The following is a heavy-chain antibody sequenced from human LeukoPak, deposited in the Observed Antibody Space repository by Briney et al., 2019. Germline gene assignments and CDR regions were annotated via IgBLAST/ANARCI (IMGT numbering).Heavy chain of an antibody. J-gene: IGHJ4*02. CDR3: ARDSYSYGYGGVDY. D-gene: IGHD5-18*01. CDR1: GFTFSSYA. Sequence: GGSLRLSCAASGFTFSSYAMHWVRQAPGKGLEWVAVISYDGGNKFYADSVKGRFTISRDNSKNTLYLQMNSLRAEDTAVYYCARDSYSYGYGGVDYWGQGTLVTVSS. CDR2: ISYDGGNK. V-gene: IGHV3-30*04.